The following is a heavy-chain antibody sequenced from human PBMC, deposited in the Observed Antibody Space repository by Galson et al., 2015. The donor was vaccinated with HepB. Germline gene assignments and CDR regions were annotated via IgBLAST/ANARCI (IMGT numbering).Heavy chain of an antibody. CDR1: GYTFPTYG. CDR2: FDPEDGET. J-gene: IGHJ5*02. CDR3: ATDGSGSYQSEKYNWFDP. V-gene: IGHV1-24*01. Sequence: SVKVSCKASGYTFPTYGISWVRQAPGQGLEWMGGFDPEDGETIYAQKFQGRVTMTEDTSTDTAYMELSSLRSEDTAVYYCATDGSGSYQSEKYNWFDPWGQGTLVTVSS. D-gene: IGHD3-10*01.